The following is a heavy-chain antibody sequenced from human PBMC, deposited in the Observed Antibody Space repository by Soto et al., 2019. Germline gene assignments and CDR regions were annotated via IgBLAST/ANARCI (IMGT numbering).Heavy chain of an antibody. V-gene: IGHV4-39*01. CDR3: ARLRHYIEAAGIDAFDI. Sequence: XATLSLPCTVSGGSISSSRYYGGWIRQPPGKGLEWIGSIYYSGSTYYNPSLKSRVTISVDTSKNQFSLKLSSVTAADTAVYYCARLRHYIEAAGIDAFDIWGQGTMVTVPS. CDR1: GGSISSSRYY. D-gene: IGHD6-13*01. J-gene: IGHJ3*02. CDR2: IYYSGST.